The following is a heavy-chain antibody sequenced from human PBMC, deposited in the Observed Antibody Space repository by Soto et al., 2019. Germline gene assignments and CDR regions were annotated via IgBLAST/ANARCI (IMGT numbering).Heavy chain of an antibody. CDR3: VKEGLADF. V-gene: IGHV3-11*06. J-gene: IGHJ4*02. CDR2: IGSSGTYT. Sequence: GGSLRLPCAASGFTFSDYYMSWIRQAPGRGLEWVSYIGSSGTYTNYADSVKGRFTISRDNAKNSLYLQMNSLRAEDTAVYYCVKEGLADFWGQGTLVTVSS. CDR1: GFTFSDYY.